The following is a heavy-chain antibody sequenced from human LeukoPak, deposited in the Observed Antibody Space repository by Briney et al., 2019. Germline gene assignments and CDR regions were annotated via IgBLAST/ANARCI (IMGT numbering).Heavy chain of an antibody. D-gene: IGHD1-1*01. V-gene: IGHV1-18*01. Sequence: ASVNVSCKASGYNFNTYGISWVRQAPGQGPEWMGWIRAYNGDTKYSQKVQGRLTLTRDTSTSTDYMELGSLTSDDTAVYYCARGAVNWNYYDYWGQGTLVTVSS. CDR1: GYNFNTYG. CDR3: ARGAVNWNYYDY. J-gene: IGHJ4*02. CDR2: IRAYNGDT.